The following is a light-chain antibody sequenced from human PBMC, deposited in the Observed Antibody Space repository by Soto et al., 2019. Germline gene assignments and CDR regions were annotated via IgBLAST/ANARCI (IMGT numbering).Light chain of an antibody. Sequence: QSVLTQPPSVSAAPGQTVTISCSGSSSNIGNNYVSWYQQLPGTAPKLLIYDNNKRPSGIPDRFSGSKSGTLGTLRITGLQNGDEADYYCGTWDSSLSAGVFGGGTKVTVL. CDR1: SSNIGNNY. CDR2: DNN. CDR3: GTWDSSLSAGV. J-gene: IGLJ2*01. V-gene: IGLV1-51*01.